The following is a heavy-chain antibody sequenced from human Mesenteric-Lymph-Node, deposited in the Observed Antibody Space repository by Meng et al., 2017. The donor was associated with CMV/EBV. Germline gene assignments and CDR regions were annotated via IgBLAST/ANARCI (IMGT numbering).Heavy chain of an antibody. CDR1: GGSFSGYY. V-gene: IGHV4-34*01. D-gene: IGHD2-8*02. J-gene: IGHJ4*02. CDR2: INHSGST. CDR3: ARRLVATRGFDY. Sequence: SETLSLTCAVYGGSFSGYYWSWIRQPPGKGLEWIGEINHSGSTNYNPSLKSRVTISVDTSKNQFSLKLTSVTAADTAVYYCARRLVATRGFDYWGQGTLVTVSS.